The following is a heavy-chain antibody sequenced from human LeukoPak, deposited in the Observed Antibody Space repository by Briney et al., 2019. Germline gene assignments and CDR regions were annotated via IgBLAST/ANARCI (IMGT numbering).Heavy chain of an antibody. CDR1: GGSISSYY. D-gene: IGHD3/OR15-3a*01. CDR3: ARVLDHYYYYGMDV. V-gene: IGHV4-59*01. CDR2: IYYSGST. J-gene: IGHJ6*02. Sequence: SQALSLTCTVSGGSISSYYWSWIRQPPGKGLEWIGYIYYSGSTNYNPSLKSRVTISVDTSKNQFSLKLSSVTAADTAVYYCARVLDHYYYYGMDVWGQGTTVTVSS.